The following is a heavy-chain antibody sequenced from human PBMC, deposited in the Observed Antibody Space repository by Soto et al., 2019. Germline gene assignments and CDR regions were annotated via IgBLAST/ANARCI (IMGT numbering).Heavy chain of an antibody. J-gene: IGHJ6*02. Sequence: QVQLQESGPGLVKPSGTLSLTCAVSGGSISSSNWWRWVRQPPGKGREWIGEIYHSGSTNYNPSLKSRFTIAVDKSKNQFSLELSSVTAADTAVYYCAGAPLEWPKFYYGMDVWGQGTTVTVSS. V-gene: IGHV4-4*02. CDR2: IYHSGST. CDR3: AGAPLEWPKFYYGMDV. D-gene: IGHD3-3*01. CDR1: GGSISSSNW.